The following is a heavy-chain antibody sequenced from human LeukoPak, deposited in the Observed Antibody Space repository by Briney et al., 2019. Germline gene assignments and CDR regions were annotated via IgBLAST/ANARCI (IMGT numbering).Heavy chain of an antibody. CDR1: GGSFSGYY. Sequence: SETLSLTCAVYGGSFSGYYWSWIRQPPEKGLEWIGEINHSGSTNYNPSLKSRVTISVDTSKNQFSLKLSSVTAADTAVYYCARSRSYYYDSSGYSYWGQGTLVTVSS. CDR2: INHSGST. V-gene: IGHV4-34*01. J-gene: IGHJ4*02. D-gene: IGHD3-22*01. CDR3: ARSRSYYYDSSGYSY.